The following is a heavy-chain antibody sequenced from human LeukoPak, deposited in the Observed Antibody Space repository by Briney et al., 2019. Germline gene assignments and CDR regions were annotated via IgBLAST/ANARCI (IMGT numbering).Heavy chain of an antibody. D-gene: IGHD3-22*01. CDR3: ARPNDGYYYDSSGYFDY. J-gene: IGHJ4*02. CDR2: IYYSGST. V-gene: IGHV4-39*01. CDR1: GGSISSSSYY. Sequence: SETLSLTCTVSGGSISSSSYYWGWIRQPPGKGLEWIGSIYYSGSTYYNPSLKSRVTISVDTSKNQFSLKLSSVTAADTAVYYCARPNDGYYYDSSGYFDYWGQGTLVTVSS.